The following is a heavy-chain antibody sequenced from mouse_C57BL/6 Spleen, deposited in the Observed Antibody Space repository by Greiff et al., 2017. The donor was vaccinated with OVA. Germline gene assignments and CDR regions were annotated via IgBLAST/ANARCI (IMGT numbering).Heavy chain of an antibody. CDR3: ARWVITTVVADY. J-gene: IGHJ2*01. Sequence: VQLQQPGAELVKPGASVTMSCKASGYTFTSSWITWVKQRPGQGLEWIGDIYPGSGSTNYNEKFKSKATLTVDTSSSTAYMQLSSLTSEDSAVYYCARWVITTVVADYWGQGTTLTVSS. V-gene: IGHV1-55*01. CDR2: IYPGSGST. D-gene: IGHD1-1*01. CDR1: GYTFTSSW.